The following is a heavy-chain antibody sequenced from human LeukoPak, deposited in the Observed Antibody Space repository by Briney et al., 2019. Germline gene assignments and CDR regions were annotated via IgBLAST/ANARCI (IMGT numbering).Heavy chain of an antibody. Sequence: GGSLRLSCAASGFTFSNYWMSWVRQAPGKGLQWVANIKQDGSEKYYVDSVKGRFTISRDNAKNSLYLQMNSLRAEDTAVYYCARVDSSGWENWFDPWGQGTLVTVSS. CDR3: ARVDSSGWENWFDP. J-gene: IGHJ5*02. D-gene: IGHD6-19*01. CDR1: GFTFSNYW. CDR2: IKQDGSEK. V-gene: IGHV3-7*01.